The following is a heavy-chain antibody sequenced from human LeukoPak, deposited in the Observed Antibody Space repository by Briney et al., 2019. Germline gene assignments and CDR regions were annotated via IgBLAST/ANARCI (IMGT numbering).Heavy chain of an antibody. CDR3: AREGPLYYYDSSGYRDY. CDR1: GFTFSTYR. Sequence: SGGSLRLSCATSGFTFSTYRMNWVRQAPGKGLEWVANVKQDGSEKYYVDSVKGRFTISRDNAKNSLYLQMNSLRAEDTAVYYCAREGPLYYYDSSGYRDYWGQGTLVTVSS. D-gene: IGHD3-22*01. V-gene: IGHV3-7*01. CDR2: VKQDGSEK. J-gene: IGHJ4*02.